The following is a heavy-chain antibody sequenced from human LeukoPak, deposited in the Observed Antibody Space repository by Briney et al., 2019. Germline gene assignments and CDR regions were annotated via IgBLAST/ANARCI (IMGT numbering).Heavy chain of an antibody. D-gene: IGHD7-27*01. V-gene: IGHV3-30-3*01. J-gene: IGHJ4*02. Sequence: GGSLRLSCAASGFTFSSYAMHWVRQAPGKGLEWVAVISSDGNNKYYADSVKGRFTISRDNSKNTLYLQMNSLRAEDTAVYYCAREGLNWDYDYWGQGTLVTVST. CDR3: AREGLNWDYDY. CDR1: GFTFSSYA. CDR2: ISSDGNNK.